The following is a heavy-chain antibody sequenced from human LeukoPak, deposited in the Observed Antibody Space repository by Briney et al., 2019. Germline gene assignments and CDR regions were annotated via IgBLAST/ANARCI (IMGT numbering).Heavy chain of an antibody. J-gene: IGHJ4*02. D-gene: IGHD5-12*01. CDR3: AKEYSGYDFDY. CDR2: IGSSGRTI. CDR1: GFTFSGYE. V-gene: IGHV3-48*03. Sequence: PGGSLRLSCAASGFTFSGYEMNWVRQAPGKGLEWISYIGSSGRTIYYADSVRGRFTISRDNSQNTLYLQMDSLRAEDTALYYCAKEYSGYDFDYWGQGTLVTVSS.